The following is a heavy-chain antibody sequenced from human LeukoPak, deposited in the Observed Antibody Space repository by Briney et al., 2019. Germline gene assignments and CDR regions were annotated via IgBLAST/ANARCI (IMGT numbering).Heavy chain of an antibody. D-gene: IGHD5-24*01. J-gene: IGHJ3*02. V-gene: IGHV1-69*05. CDR2: IIPIFGTA. Sequence: SVKVSCKASGGTFSSYAISWVRQAPGQGLEWMGGIIPIFGTANYAQKFQGRVTITTDESTSTAYMELSSLRSEDTAVYYCARDEMAGTAWLPGAFDIWGQGTMVTVSS. CDR1: GGTFSSYA. CDR3: ARDEMAGTAWLPGAFDI.